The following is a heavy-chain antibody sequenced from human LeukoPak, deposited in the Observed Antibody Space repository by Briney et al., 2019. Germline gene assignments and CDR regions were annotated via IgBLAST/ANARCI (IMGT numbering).Heavy chain of an antibody. Sequence: GGSLRLSCAASGFTFSSYAMSWVRQAPGKGLEWVSAISGSGGSTYYADSVKGRFTISRNNSKNTLYLQMNSLRAEDTAVYYCAKDGYCSSTSCYGRHAFDIWGQGTMVTVSS. D-gene: IGHD2-2*03. CDR3: AKDGYCSSTSCYGRHAFDI. CDR1: GFTFSSYA. J-gene: IGHJ3*02. V-gene: IGHV3-23*01. CDR2: ISGSGGST.